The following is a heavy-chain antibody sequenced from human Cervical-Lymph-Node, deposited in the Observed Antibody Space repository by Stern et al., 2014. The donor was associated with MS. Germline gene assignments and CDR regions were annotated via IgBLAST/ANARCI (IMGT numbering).Heavy chain of an antibody. J-gene: IGHJ4*02. V-gene: IGHV3-23*01. CDR1: GFTFSNYA. CDR2: ISGSGVSA. CDR3: AKDLFTTAYYNFDY. Sequence: VQLLESGGGLVQPGGSLRLSCAASGFTFSNYAMTLVRQAPGKGLEWVSIISGSGVSANYADSVKGRFTISRDNSMNTLYLQMNSLRAEDTAVYYCAKDLFTTAYYNFDYWGQGTLVTVSS. D-gene: IGHD3-9*01.